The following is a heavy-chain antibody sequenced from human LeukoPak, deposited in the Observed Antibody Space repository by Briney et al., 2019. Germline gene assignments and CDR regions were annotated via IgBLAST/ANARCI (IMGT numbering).Heavy chain of an antibody. V-gene: IGHV2-5*02. CDR3: ARLYDSSGYFGVDY. D-gene: IGHD3-22*01. Sequence: ESGPTLVNPTQTLTLTCTFSGFSLSTSGVGVGWIRQPPGKALEWLALIYWDDDKRYSPSLKSRLTIIKDTSKNQVVLTMTDMDPVDTATYYCARLYDSSGYFGVDYWGQGALVTVSS. CDR2: IYWDDDK. CDR1: GFSLSTSGVG. J-gene: IGHJ4*02.